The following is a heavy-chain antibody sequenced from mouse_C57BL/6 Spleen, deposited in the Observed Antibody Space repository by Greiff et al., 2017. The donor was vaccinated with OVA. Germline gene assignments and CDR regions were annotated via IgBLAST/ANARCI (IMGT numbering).Heavy chain of an antibody. Sequence: QVQLKQPGAELVRPGSSVKLSCKASGYTFTSYWMHWVKQRPIQGLEWIGNIDPSDSETHYNQKFKDKATLTVDKSSSTAYMQLSSLTSEDSAVYYCASLGLYYGSSYNYWGQGTTLTVSS. D-gene: IGHD1-1*01. CDR3: ASLGLYYGSSYNY. CDR2: IDPSDSET. J-gene: IGHJ2*01. CDR1: GYTFTSYW. V-gene: IGHV1-52*01.